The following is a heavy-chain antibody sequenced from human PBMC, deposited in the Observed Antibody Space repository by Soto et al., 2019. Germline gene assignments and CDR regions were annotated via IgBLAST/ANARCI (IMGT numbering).Heavy chain of an antibody. CDR3: AKAPVIGFVRGWFDP. CDR1: GFTFDDYA. D-gene: IGHD2-21*01. V-gene: IGHV3-9*01. J-gene: IGHJ5*02. Sequence: GGSLRLSCAASGFTFDDYAMHWVRQAPGKGLEWVSGISWNSGSIGYADSVKGRFTISRDNAKNSLYLQMNSLRAEDTALYYCAKAPVIGFVRGWFDPWGQGTLVTVSS. CDR2: ISWNSGSI.